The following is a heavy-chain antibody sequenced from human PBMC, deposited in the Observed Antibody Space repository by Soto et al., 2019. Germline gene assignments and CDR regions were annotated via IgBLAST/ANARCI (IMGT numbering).Heavy chain of an antibody. CDR1: GGTFSNDA. CDR2: IIPIFGTT. D-gene: IGHD3-10*01. CDR3: ATGLRTGNYGMDV. J-gene: IGHJ6*02. V-gene: IGHV1-69*01. Sequence: QEQLVQAGAEVKKPGSSVRISCRASGGTFSNDAVSWVRQAPGQGLQWMGGIIPIFGTTHYAQKFHGRVTITADESTATAYMELRSVTSEDTAVYYCATGLRTGNYGMDVWGQGTAVTVSS.